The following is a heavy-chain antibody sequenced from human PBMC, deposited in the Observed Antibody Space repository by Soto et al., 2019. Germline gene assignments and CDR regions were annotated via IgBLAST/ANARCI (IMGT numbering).Heavy chain of an antibody. J-gene: IGHJ4*02. CDR3: ARAPLGIIVAPDY. Sequence: ASVKVSCKASGFTFTSYYMHWVRQAPAQGLEWMGIINPSGDITNYAQEFQGRVTMTRDTSISTTYMELSSLTSEDTAVYYCARAPLGIIVAPDYWGQGTLVTVSS. V-gene: IGHV1-46*01. CDR1: GFTFTSYY. CDR2: INPSGDIT. D-gene: IGHD3-22*01.